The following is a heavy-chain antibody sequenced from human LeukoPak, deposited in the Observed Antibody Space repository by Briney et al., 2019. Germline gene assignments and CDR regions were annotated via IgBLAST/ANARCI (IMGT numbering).Heavy chain of an antibody. Sequence: GGSLGLSCAASGFTFSSYWMSWVRQAPGKGLEWVANIKQDGSEKYYVDSVKGRFTISRGNAKNSLYLQMNSLRAEDTAVYYCASGPSVVPAAMPFDYWGQGTLVTVSS. CDR2: IKQDGSEK. D-gene: IGHD2-2*01. CDR3: ASGPSVVPAAMPFDY. J-gene: IGHJ4*02. CDR1: GFTFSSYW. V-gene: IGHV3-7*01.